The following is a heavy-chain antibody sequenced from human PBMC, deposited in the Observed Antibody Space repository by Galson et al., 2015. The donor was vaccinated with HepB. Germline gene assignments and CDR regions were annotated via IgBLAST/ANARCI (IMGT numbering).Heavy chain of an antibody. CDR1: GFTFSSYG. CDR3: ARKGCSSTSCPIDY. CDR2: ISYDGSNK. D-gene: IGHD2-2*01. J-gene: IGHJ4*02. Sequence: SLRLSCAASGFTFSSYGMHWVRQAPGKGLEWVAVISYDGSNKYYADSVKGRFTISRDNSKNTLYLQMNSLRAEDTAVYYCARKGCSSTSCPIDYWGQGTLVTVSS. V-gene: IGHV3-30*03.